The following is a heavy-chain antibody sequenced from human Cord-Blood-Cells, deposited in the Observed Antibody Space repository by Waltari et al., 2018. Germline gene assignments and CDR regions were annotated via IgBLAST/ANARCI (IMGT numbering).Heavy chain of an antibody. D-gene: IGHD2-15*01. CDR2: IYTRGST. J-gene: IGHJ4*02. CDR3: ASHRIVAATWVDY. CDR1: GGSISSYY. V-gene: IGHV4-4*07. Sequence: QVQLQESGPGLVKPSETLSLTCTVSGGSISSYYWCWIRQPAGKGLEWIGRIYTRGSTNYNPSLKSRVTMSVDTSKNQFSLKLSSVTAAYTAVYYCASHRIVAATWVDYWGQGTLVTVSS.